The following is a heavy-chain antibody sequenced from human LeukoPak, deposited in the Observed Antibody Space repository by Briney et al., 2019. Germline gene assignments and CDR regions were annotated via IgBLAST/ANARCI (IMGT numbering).Heavy chain of an antibody. D-gene: IGHD3-10*02. CDR3: AREISMFVNAFDL. CDR2: IWYDGSNE. Sequence: GGSLRLSCAASGFTVSSKYMSWVRQAPGKGLEWVAVIWYDGSNEYYADAVKGRFTISRDNSKNTVHLQMNSLRVEDTSVYYCAREISMFVNAFDLWGQGTLVTVTS. V-gene: IGHV3-33*08. CDR1: GFTVSSKY. J-gene: IGHJ3*01.